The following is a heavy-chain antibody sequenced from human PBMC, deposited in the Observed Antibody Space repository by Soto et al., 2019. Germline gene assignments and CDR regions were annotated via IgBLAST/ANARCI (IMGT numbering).Heavy chain of an antibody. J-gene: IGHJ4*02. V-gene: IGHV3-23*01. CDR2: ISGTTGHA. Sequence: EVQILESGGGLVQPGGSLRLSCAASGFPFSNYAMAWVRQAPGKGLEWVSAISGTTGHAFYADSVKDRFTISRDNSKNTLYRQMDSLRAEDTAVYYCARAPSEYIWGSYLRYYEYWGQGTLVSGSS. CDR1: GFPFSNYA. D-gene: IGHD3-16*01. CDR3: ARAPSEYIWGSYLRYYEY.